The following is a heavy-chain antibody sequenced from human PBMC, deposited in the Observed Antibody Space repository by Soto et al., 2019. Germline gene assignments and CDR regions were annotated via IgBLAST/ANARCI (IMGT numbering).Heavy chain of an antibody. V-gene: IGHV4-31*03. D-gene: IGHD5-18*01. J-gene: IGHJ4*02. CDR1: GGSINSGGYC. Sequence: QVQLQESGPGLEKPSQTLSLTCTVSGGSINSGGYCWSWIRQHPGKGLDWIGCISYGGSTSYNPALKSRVTISVDTSKNQFSLKLTSVTAADTAVYYCSRGILVWGQGALITVSS. CDR3: SRGILV. CDR2: ISYGGST.